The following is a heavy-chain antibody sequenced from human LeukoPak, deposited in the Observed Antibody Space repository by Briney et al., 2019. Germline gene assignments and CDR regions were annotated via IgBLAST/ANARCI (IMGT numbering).Heavy chain of an antibody. D-gene: IGHD4-17*01. CDR1: GGSISSYY. CDR2: IYYSGST. V-gene: IGHV4-59*01. CDR3: AREVYDYGAYETYYYYGMDV. Sequence: ASETLSLTCTVSGGSISSYYWSWIRQPPGKGLEWIGYIYYSGSTNYNPSLKSRVTISVDTSKNQFSLKLSSVTAADTAVYYCAREVYDYGAYETYYYYGMDVWGQGTTVTVSS. J-gene: IGHJ6*02.